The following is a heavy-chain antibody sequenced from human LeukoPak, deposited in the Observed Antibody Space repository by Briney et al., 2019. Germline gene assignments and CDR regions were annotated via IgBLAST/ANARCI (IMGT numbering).Heavy chain of an antibody. CDR2: ISGDTTYI. CDR1: GFTFSSYT. Sequence: PGRFLRLSCAASGFTFSSYTMHWVRQIPGERPEWVSSISGDTTYIYYADSVKGRFTISRDNTNTSLFLQMNGLRAEDTATYFCARRGTDASFSFFDVWGQGTMVTVSS. CDR3: ARRGTDASFSFFDV. J-gene: IGHJ3*01. D-gene: IGHD1-1*01. V-gene: IGHV3-21*01.